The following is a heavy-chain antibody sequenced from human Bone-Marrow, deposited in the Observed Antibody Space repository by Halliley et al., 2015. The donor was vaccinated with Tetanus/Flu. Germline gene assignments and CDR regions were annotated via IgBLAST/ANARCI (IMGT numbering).Heavy chain of an antibody. CDR1: GDSISDYY. CDR2: IYQSGNT. J-gene: IGHJ4*01. Sequence: TLSLTCIVSGDSISDYYWSWIRQPPGKGLEWIGYIYQSGNTDYNPSLKSRVSMSIDLSRNQFSLKLRSVTAADTAIYYCARDEGIAVAQFGKWGRGTLVTVSS. V-gene: IGHV4-59*01. CDR3: ARDEGIAVAQFGK. D-gene: IGHD6-13*01.